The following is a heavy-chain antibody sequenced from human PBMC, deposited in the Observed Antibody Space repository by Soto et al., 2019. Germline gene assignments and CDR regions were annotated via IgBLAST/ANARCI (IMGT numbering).Heavy chain of an antibody. CDR3: ASYSGGPGGYYYYGMDV. V-gene: IGHV4-59*08. J-gene: IGHJ6*02. D-gene: IGHD2-15*01. CDR1: GGSISSYY. Sequence: SETLSLTCTVSGGSISSYYWSWIRQPPGKGLEWIGYIYYSGSTNYNPSLKSRVTISVDTSKNQFSLKLSSVTAADTAVYYCASYSGGPGGYYYYGMDVWGQGTTVTVS. CDR2: IYYSGST.